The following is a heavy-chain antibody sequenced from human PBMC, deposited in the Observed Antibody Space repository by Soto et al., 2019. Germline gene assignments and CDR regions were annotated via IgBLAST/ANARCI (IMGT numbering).Heavy chain of an antibody. CDR1: GDSVSSNSAA. V-gene: IGHV6-1*01. J-gene: IGHJ5*02. CDR2: TYYRSKWYN. Sequence: PSQTLSLTCAISGDSVSSNSAAWNWIRQSPSRGLEWLGRTYYRSKWYNDYAISVKSRMIINPDTSKNQFSLQLNSVTPEDTAVYYCVRDYYGSGITNWLDPWGQGPIATLYS. D-gene: IGHD3-10*01. CDR3: VRDYYGSGITNWLDP.